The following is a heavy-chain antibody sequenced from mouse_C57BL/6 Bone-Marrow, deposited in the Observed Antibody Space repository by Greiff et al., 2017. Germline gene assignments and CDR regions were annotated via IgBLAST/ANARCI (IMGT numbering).Heavy chain of an antibody. CDR3: TRSLIYYGTSY. CDR1: GFNIKDYY. V-gene: IGHV14-2*01. Sequence: VQLQQSGAELVKPGASVKLSCTASGFNIKDYYIHWVKQRPEQGLEWIGRIDPEDGETKYAPKFQDKATITADTSSNTAYLQLSSLTSKDTAVYYCTRSLIYYGTSYGGRGTTLTVSA. J-gene: IGHJ2*01. CDR2: IDPEDGET. D-gene: IGHD1-1*01.